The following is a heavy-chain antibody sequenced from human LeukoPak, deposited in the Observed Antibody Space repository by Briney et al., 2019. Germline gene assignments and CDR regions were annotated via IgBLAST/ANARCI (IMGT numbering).Heavy chain of an antibody. CDR2: ISGSGGST. V-gene: IGHV3-23*01. J-gene: IGHJ4*02. CDR3: ASNPTSYDSSGSLDY. D-gene: IGHD3-22*01. CDR1: GFTFSSYA. Sequence: GGSLRLSCAASGFTFSSYAMSWVRQAPGKGLEWVSAISGSGGSTYYADSVKGRFTISSDNSKNTLYLQMNSLRAEDTAVYYCASNPTSYDSSGSLDYWGQGTLVTVSS.